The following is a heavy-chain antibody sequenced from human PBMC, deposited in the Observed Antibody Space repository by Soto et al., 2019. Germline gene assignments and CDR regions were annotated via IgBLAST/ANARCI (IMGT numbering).Heavy chain of an antibody. CDR3: ARDGGFCTNGVCPVYYYYGMDV. CDR1: GGSISSGEYY. D-gene: IGHD2-8*01. J-gene: IGHJ6*02. V-gene: IGHV4-30-4*01. Sequence: SETLSLTCTVSGGSISSGEYYWSWILQPPGEGLEWIGNIYYSGTTYNNPSLKSRVTISVDTSNNQFSLKLSSVTAADTAVYYCARDGGFCTNGVCPVYYYYGMDVWGQGTTVTVS. CDR2: IYYSGTT.